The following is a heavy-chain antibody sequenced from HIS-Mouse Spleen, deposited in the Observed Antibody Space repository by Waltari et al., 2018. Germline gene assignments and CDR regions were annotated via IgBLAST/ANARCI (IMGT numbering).Heavy chain of an antibody. D-gene: IGHD3-22*01. CDR3: ARNYYDSSGYYPEYFQH. V-gene: IGHV4-34*01. J-gene: IGHJ1*01. Sequence: QVQLQQWGAGLLKPSETLSLTCAVYGGSFSGYYWSWIRQPPGKGLEWIGEINHRGSTNYNPSLKSRVTISVDTSKNQFSLKLSSVTAADTAVYYCARNYYDSSGYYPEYFQHWGQGTLVTVSS. CDR2: INHRGST. CDR1: GGSFSGYY.